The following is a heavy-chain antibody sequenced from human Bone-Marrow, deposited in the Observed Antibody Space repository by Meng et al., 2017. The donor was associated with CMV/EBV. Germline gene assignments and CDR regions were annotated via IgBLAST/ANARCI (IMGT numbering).Heavy chain of an antibody. CDR3: ARGQRYHPYYYYGMDV. Sequence: SETLSLTCTVSGGSISSYYWSWIRQPPGKGLEWIGEINHSGSTNYNPSLKSRVTISVDTSKNQFSLKLSSVTAADTAVYYCARGQRYHPYYYYGMDVWGQGTTVTVSS. J-gene: IGHJ6*02. D-gene: IGHD2-2*01. CDR2: INHSGST. V-gene: IGHV4-34*01. CDR1: GGSISSYY.